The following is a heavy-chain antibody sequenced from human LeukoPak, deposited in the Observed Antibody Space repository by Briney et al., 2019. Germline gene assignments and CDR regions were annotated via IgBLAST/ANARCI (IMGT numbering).Heavy chain of an antibody. CDR2: ISTSSSYI. V-gene: IGHV3-21*01. CDR3: ARDRDWNSGFDY. CDR1: GFTLSSYN. J-gene: IGHJ4*02. D-gene: IGHD1-7*01. Sequence: GWSLRLSCAASGFTLSSYNMKWVRQAPGKGLEWVSSISTSSSYIYYADSVKGRFTISRDNAKNSLYLQMNSLRAEDTAIYYCARDRDWNSGFDYWGQGTLVTVSS.